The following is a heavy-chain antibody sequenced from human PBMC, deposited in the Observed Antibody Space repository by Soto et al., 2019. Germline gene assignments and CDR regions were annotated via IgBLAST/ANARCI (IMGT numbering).Heavy chain of an antibody. D-gene: IGHD3-22*01. V-gene: IGHV1-69*04. CDR1: GGTFSSYT. J-gene: IGHJ4*02. CDR3: AREGEIYYYDSNGYPDY. CDR2: IIPILGIA. Sequence: SVKVSCKASGGTFSSYTISWVRQAPGQGLEWMGRIIPILGIANYAQKFQGRVTITADKSTSTAYMELSSLRSEDTAVYYCAREGEIYYYDSNGYPDYWGQGTLVTVSS.